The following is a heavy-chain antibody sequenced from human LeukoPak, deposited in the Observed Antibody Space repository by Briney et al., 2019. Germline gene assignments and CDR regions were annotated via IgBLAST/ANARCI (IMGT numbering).Heavy chain of an antibody. Sequence: GGSLRLSCAASGFTFSNAWMNWVRQAPGKGLEWVGRIKSKTNGGTTEYAASVKGRFTISRDDSKSIAYLQMNSLKTEDTAVYYCTRVLIAAAGTVPDYYYMDVWGKGTTVTISS. CDR1: GFTFSNAW. J-gene: IGHJ6*03. CDR2: IKSKTNGGTT. V-gene: IGHV3-15*01. D-gene: IGHD6-13*01. CDR3: TRVLIAAAGTVPDYYYMDV.